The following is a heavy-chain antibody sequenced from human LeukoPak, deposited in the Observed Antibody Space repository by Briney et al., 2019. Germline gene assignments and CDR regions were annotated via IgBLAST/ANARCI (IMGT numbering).Heavy chain of an antibody. CDR3: ARDPLRERRIDAFDI. V-gene: IGHV3-30-3*01. D-gene: IGHD1-26*01. CDR1: GFTFCSYA. Sequence: PGRSLRLSCAASGFTFCSYAMHWVRQAPGKGLEWVAVISYDGSNKYYADSVKGRFTISRDNSKNTLYLQMNSLRAEDTAVYYCARDPLRERRIDAFDIWGQGTMVTVSS. J-gene: IGHJ3*02. CDR2: ISYDGSNK.